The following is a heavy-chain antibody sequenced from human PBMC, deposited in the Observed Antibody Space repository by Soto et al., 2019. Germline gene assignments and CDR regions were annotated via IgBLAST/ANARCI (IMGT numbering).Heavy chain of an antibody. J-gene: IGHJ6*03. CDR2: INHSGST. D-gene: IGHD6-6*01. CDR3: ARGRQQLARSEVYYYYYYMDV. V-gene: IGHV4-34*01. Sequence: PSETLSLTCAVYGGSFSGYYWSRIRQPPGKGLEWIGEINHSGSTNYNPSLKSRVTISVDTSKNQFSLKLSSVTAADTAVYYCARGRQQLARSEVYYYYYYMDVWCKGTTVTVSS. CDR1: GGSFSGYY.